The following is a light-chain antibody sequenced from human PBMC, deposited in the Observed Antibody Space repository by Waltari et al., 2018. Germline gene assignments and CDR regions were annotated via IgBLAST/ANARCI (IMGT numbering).Light chain of an antibody. J-gene: IGKJ2*01. CDR3: QHYDNLPPPSYT. CDR2: DAS. Sequence: DIQMTQSPSYLSASVGDRVTINCPASQDISNYLNWYQQKAGNAPKLLIYDASNLETGVPSRFSGGGSGTHFTFTISSLQPEDIATYYCQHYDNLPPPSYTFGQGTKLEIK. CDR1: QDISNY. V-gene: IGKV1-33*01.